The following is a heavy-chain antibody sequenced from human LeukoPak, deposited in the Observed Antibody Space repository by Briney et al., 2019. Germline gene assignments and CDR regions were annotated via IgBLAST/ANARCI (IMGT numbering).Heavy chain of an antibody. V-gene: IGHV4-39*01. D-gene: IGHD1-1*01. Sequence: SETLSLTCTVSGGSISSSYYYWGWIRQPPGKGLEWLGTIYYSGSTYYNPSLKSRVTISADTSKNQFSLKLSSVTAPDTAVYYCARHEDRNWYFDHWGQGTLVTVSS. CDR3: ARHEDRNWYFDH. CDR1: GGSISSSYYY. J-gene: IGHJ4*02. CDR2: IYYSGST.